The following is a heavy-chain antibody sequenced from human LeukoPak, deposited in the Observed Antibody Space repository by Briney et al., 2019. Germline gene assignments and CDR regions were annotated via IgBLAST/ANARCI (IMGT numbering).Heavy chain of an antibody. D-gene: IGHD3-3*01. J-gene: IGHJ4*02. Sequence: GGSLRLSCAASGFTFSSYAMSWVRQAPGEGLEWVTVISGSGGSTYYADSVKGRFAISRDTTKNTLYLQMNRLTADETAEYYCAQMPRVGSGVAGYYRGQGTLVTVSS. V-gene: IGHV3-23*01. CDR3: AQMPRVGSGVAGYY. CDR1: GFTFSSYA. CDR2: ISGSGGST.